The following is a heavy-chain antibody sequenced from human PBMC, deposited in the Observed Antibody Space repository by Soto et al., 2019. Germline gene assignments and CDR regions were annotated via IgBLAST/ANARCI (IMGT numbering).Heavy chain of an antibody. CDR2: ISAYNGNT. Sequence: SVKVSCKVSGYTLTELSMRWVRQAPVKGLEWMGWISAYNGNTNYAQKLQGRVTMTTDTSTSTAYMELRSLRSDDTAVYYCARGSSSWYGKAFDYWGQGTLVTVSS. D-gene: IGHD6-13*01. CDR3: ARGSSSWYGKAFDY. J-gene: IGHJ4*02. CDR1: GYTLTELS. V-gene: IGHV1-18*01.